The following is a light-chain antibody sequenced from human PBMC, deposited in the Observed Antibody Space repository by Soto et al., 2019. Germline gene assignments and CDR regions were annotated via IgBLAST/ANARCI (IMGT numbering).Light chain of an antibody. J-gene: IGKJ5*01. CDR3: QQYGGSPIT. CDR2: GAS. Sequence: EVVLTQSPGTLSLSPGERATLSCRASQSVSSRLAWYQHKPGQAPRLLISGASSRATGIPDRFSGSGSGTDFTLTISRLEPEDFALYYRQQYGGSPITFGQGRLLEVK. CDR1: QSVSSR. V-gene: IGKV3-20*01.